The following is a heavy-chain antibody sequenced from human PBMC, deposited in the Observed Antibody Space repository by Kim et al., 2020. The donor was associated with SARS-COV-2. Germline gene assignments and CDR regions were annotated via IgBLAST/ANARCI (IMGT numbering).Heavy chain of an antibody. CDR2: ISGSGGST. Sequence: GGSLRLSCAASGFTFSSYAMSWVRQAPGKGLEWVSAISGSGGSTYYADSVKDRFTISRDNSKNTLYLQMNSLRAEDTAVYYCAKVRARLLGYYYYGMDVWGQGTTVTVPS. CDR3: AKVRARLLGYYYYGMDV. V-gene: IGHV3-23*01. J-gene: IGHJ6*02. CDR1: GFTFSSYA. D-gene: IGHD2-8*02.